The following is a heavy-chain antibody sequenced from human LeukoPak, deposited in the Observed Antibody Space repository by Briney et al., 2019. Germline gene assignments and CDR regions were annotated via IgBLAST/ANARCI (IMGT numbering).Heavy chain of an antibody. CDR3: ARQDSNYKYYYYYYMDV. CDR2: IYPGDSDA. J-gene: IGHJ6*03. Sequence: GESLKISCKGSGYTLTSYWIAWVRQMPGKGLEWMAIIYPGDSDAKYSPSFQGQVTVSVDKSINTAYLQWSSLKASDTAMYYCARQDSNYKYYYYYYMDVWGKGTTVTVSS. D-gene: IGHD4-11*01. CDR1: GYTLTSYW. V-gene: IGHV5-51*01.